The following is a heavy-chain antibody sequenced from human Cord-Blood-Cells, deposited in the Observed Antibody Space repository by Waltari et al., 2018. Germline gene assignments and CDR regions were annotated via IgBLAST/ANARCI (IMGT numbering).Heavy chain of an antibody. D-gene: IGHD3-22*01. CDR3: CRSGYYYLNAFDI. V-gene: IGHV3-53*01. CDR2: IYSGGST. Sequence: EVQLVESGGGLIQPGGSLRLSCAASGFTVSRNYMSWVRQAPGKGLEWVSVIYSGGSTYYADSVKGRFTISRDNSKNTLYLQMNSLRAEDTAVYYCCRSGYYYLNAFDIWGQGTMVTVSS. CDR1: GFTVSRNY. J-gene: IGHJ3*02.